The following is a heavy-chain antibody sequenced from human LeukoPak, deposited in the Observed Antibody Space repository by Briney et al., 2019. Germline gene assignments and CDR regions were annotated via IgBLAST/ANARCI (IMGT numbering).Heavy chain of an antibody. Sequence: GGSLRLSCAASGFTFSSYSMNWVRQAPGKGLEWVSSISSSSSYIYYADSVKVRFTISRDNAKNSLYLQMNSLRAEDTAVYYCARAAAMITFGGVIVIPEPFDYWGQGTLVTVSS. CDR1: GFTFSSYS. D-gene: IGHD3-16*02. J-gene: IGHJ4*02. CDR2: ISSSSSYI. V-gene: IGHV3-21*01. CDR3: ARAAAMITFGGVIVIPEPFDY.